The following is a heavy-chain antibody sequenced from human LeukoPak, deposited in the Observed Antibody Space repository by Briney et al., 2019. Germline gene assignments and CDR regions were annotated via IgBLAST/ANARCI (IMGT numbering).Heavy chain of an antibody. J-gene: IGHJ3*02. CDR3: ARGLFVDYEKYDTFDI. CDR2: INPNRGNT. CDR1: GYTFINYD. D-gene: IGHD4-17*01. V-gene: IGHV1-8*01. Sequence: ASVKVSCKASGYTFINYDIHWVRQATGQGPEWVAWINPNRGNTASAQKFQGRITVTRNTSTSTTYMELSSLRSDDTAVYYCARGLFVDYEKYDTFDIWGQGTKVTVAS.